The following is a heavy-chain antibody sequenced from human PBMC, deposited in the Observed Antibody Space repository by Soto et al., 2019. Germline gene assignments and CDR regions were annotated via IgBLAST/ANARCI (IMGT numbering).Heavy chain of an antibody. CDR1: GGSISSSSYY. Sequence: QLQLQESGPGLVKPSETLSLTCTVSGGSISSSSYYWGWIRQPPGKGLEWIGSIYYSGSTYYNPSLKSRVTISVDTSKNQFSLKLSSVTAADTAVYYCARHWVFPSGYDFTSGFYWFDPWGQGTLVTVSS. V-gene: IGHV4-39*01. D-gene: IGHD5-12*01. CDR3: ARHWVFPSGYDFTSGFYWFDP. CDR2: IYYSGST. J-gene: IGHJ5*02.